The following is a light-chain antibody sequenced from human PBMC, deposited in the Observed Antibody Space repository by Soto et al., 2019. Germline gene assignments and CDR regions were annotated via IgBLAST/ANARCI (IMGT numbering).Light chain of an antibody. V-gene: IGLV7-46*01. J-gene: IGLJ2*01. Sequence: QAVVTQEPSLTVSPGGTVILTCGSSTGAVTSGHYPYWFQQKPGQAPRTLIYDTSNKHSWTPARFSVSLLGGKAALPLSGAQPKDEPEYYCLPSYSRAVVFGGGNMLTAL. CDR3: LPSYSRAVV. CDR1: TGAVTSGHY. CDR2: DTS.